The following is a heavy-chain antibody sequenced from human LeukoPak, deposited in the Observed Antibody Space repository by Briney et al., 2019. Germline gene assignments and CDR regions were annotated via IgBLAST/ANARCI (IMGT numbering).Heavy chain of an antibody. D-gene: IGHD3-3*01. CDR3: ARGRSGIDAFDI. J-gene: IGHJ3*02. CDR2: ISHRGST. CDR1: GYSISTGHY. V-gene: IGHV4-38-2*02. Sequence: ASETLSLTCTVSGYSISTGHYWGWIRQPPGKGLEWIGSISHRGSTYYNPSLKSRVTISVDTSKNQFSLKLSSVTAADTAVYYCARGRSGIDAFDIWGQGTMVTVSS.